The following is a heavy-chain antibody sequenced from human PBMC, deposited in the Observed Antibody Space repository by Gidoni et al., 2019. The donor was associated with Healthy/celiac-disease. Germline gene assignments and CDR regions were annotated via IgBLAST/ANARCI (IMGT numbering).Heavy chain of an antibody. J-gene: IGHJ4*02. CDR1: GGSISSYY. CDR3: ARGRSSGWYPYYFDY. Sequence: QVQLQESGPGLVKPSETLSLTCTVSGGSISSYYWSWIRQPPGKGLEWIGYIYYSGSTNYNPSLKSRVTISVDTSKNQFSLKLSSVTAADTAVYYCARGRSSGWYPYYFDYWGQGTLVTVSS. V-gene: IGHV4-59*01. D-gene: IGHD6-19*01. CDR2: IYYSGST.